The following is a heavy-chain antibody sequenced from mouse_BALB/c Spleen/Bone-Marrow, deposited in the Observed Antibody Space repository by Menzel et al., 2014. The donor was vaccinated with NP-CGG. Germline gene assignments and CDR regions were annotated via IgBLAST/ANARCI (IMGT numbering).Heavy chain of an antibody. CDR1: GFNIKDTY. CDR3: ARQEFAIYWYFDV. CDR2: IDPANGNT. D-gene: IGHD1-3*01. V-gene: IGHV14-3*02. J-gene: IGHJ1*01. Sequence: VQLQQPGAELVKPGASVKLSCSASGFNIKDTYMHWVKQRPEQGLEWIGRIDPANGNTKYDPKFQDKATITADTSSNTVDLQLSSLTFEDTAVYYCARQEFAIYWYFDVWGAGTTVTVSP.